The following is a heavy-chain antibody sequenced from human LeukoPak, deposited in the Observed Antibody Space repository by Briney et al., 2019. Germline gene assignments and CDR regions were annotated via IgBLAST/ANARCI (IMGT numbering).Heavy chain of an antibody. V-gene: IGHV3-9*01. CDR2: ISWNSGSI. CDR3: AKDIEGGYSSSWYYFDY. J-gene: IGHJ4*02. D-gene: IGHD6-13*01. CDR1: GFTFDDYA. Sequence: GGSLRLSCAASGFTFDDYAMHWVRQAPGKGLEWVSGISWNSGSIGYADSVKGRFTISRDNAKNSLYLQVNSLRAEDTALYYCAKDIEGGYSSSWYYFDYWGQGTLVTVSS.